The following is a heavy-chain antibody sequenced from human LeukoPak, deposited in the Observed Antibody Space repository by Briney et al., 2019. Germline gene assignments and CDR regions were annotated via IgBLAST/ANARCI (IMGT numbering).Heavy chain of an antibody. V-gene: IGHV4-31*03. CDR1: GDSISSTDYF. CDR3: ASSSLDV. CDR2: FFYSGTT. J-gene: IGHJ6*02. Sequence: SETLSLTCTVSGDSISSTDYFWSWIRQHPGKGLEWIGYFFYSGTTYYNPSLKSRVTISVDTSKSQFSLKVSSVTAADTAVYYCASSSLDVWGQGTTVTVSS.